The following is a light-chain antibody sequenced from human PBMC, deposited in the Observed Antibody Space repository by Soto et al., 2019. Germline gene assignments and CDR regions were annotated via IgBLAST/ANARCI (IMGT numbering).Light chain of an antibody. CDR3: LQSLQFPLT. CDR2: EVS. Sequence: VMTQTPLSLSVTPGQSASISCRSSQTLLHSNGKSYLYWYLQKAGQAPQLLIYEVSKRFSGVXDXXSGSGAGTDFTLKISRVEAEDVGVYYCLQSLQFPLTFGGGTKVEIK. CDR1: QTLLHSNGKSY. V-gene: IGKV2D-29*01. J-gene: IGKJ4*01.